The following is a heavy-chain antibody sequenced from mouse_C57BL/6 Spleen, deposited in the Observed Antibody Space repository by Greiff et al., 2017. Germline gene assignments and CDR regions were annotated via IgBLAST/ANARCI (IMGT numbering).Heavy chain of an antibody. CDR1: GYSITSGYD. D-gene: IGHD2-3*01. V-gene: IGHV3-1*01. CDR3: ARGGYEYYAMDY. Sequence: EVQVVESGPGMVKPSQSLSLTCTVTGYSITSGYDWHWIRHFPGNKLEWMGYIRYSGSTNYNPSLKSRISITHDTSKNHFFLKLNSVTTEDTATDYCARGGYEYYAMDYWGQGTSVTVSS. CDR2: IRYSGST. J-gene: IGHJ4*01.